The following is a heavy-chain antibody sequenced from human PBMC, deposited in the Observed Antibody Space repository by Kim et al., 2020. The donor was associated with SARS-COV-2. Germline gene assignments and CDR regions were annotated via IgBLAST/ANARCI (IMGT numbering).Heavy chain of an antibody. CDR1: GFTFSSYS. J-gene: IGHJ6*02. Sequence: GGSLRLSCAASGFTFSSYSMNWVRQAPGKGLEWVSYISSSSSTIYYADSVKGRFTISRDNAKNSLYLQMNSLRDEDTAVYYCARGLLWFGGYYYGMDVWGQGTTVTVSS. CDR2: ISSSSSTI. V-gene: IGHV3-48*02. CDR3: ARGLLWFGGYYYGMDV. D-gene: IGHD3-10*01.